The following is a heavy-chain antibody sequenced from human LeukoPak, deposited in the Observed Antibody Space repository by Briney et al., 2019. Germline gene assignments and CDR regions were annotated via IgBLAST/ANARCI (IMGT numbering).Heavy chain of an antibody. CDR3: AGNYYGSGSYYSEDRY. V-gene: IGHV4-61*02. CDR2: IYTSGST. D-gene: IGHD3-10*01. CDR1: GGSISSGSYY. Sequence: TLSLTCTVSGGSISSGSYYWSWIRPPAGKGLEWIGRIYTSGSTNYNPSLKSRVTISVDTSKNQFSLKLSSVTAADTAVYYCAGNYYGSGSYYSEDRYWGQGTLVTVSS. J-gene: IGHJ4*02.